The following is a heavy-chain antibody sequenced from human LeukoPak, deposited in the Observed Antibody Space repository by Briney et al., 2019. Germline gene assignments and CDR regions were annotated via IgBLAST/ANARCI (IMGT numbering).Heavy chain of an antibody. V-gene: IGHV3-30*02. Sequence: GGSLRLSCAASGFTFSSYGMHWVRQAPGKGLEWVAFIRYDGSNKYYADSVKGRFSISRDNSKNTLYLQMNSLRAEDTAVYYCAKSGNSNWFLDYWGQGTLVTVSS. CDR3: AKSGNSNWFLDY. CDR1: GFTFSSYG. CDR2: IRYDGSNK. D-gene: IGHD6-13*01. J-gene: IGHJ4*02.